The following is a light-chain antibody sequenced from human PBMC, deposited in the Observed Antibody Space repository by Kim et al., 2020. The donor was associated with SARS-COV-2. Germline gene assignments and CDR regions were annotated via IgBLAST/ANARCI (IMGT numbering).Light chain of an antibody. Sequence: EIVLTQSPDTLSLSPGERATLSCRASQSVSSSHLAWYQQKPGQAPRLLIYGASSRATGIPDRFSGSGSGTDFTLTISRLEPEDFAVYYCQMHASVPDAFGQGTNLEI. V-gene: IGKV3-20*01. CDR3: QMHASVPDA. J-gene: IGKJ2*01. CDR1: QSVSSSH. CDR2: GAS.